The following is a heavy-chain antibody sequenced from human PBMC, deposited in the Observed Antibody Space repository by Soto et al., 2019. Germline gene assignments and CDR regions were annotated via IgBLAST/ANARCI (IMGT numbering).Heavy chain of an antibody. J-gene: IGHJ6*02. Sequence: ASVKVSCKASGYTFTSYGISWVRQAPGQGLEWMGWISAYNGNTNYAQKLQGRVTMTTDTSTSTAYMELRSLRSDDTAVYYCARDRPRYYYYGMDVWGQGTTVTVSS. V-gene: IGHV1-18*01. CDR3: ARDRPRYYYYGMDV. CDR1: GYTFTSYG. CDR2: ISAYNGNT.